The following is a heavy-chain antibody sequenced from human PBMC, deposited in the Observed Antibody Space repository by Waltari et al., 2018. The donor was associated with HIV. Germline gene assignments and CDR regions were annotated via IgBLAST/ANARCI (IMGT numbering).Heavy chain of an antibody. Sequence: VQLQEPGPGLVKPSQTPSLTCTVSGCCISSDCYYWSWILSPAGKGLEWVARIYTSGTTNDNPPVNSRVTLPGGTSKNQFSLKRSSVIGADTAVYDCARVGVTQLWPVDGMDVSGQGTTVTVSS. CDR1: GCCISSDCYY. D-gene: IGHD5-18*01. V-gene: IGHV4-61*02. J-gene: IGHJ6*02. CDR2: IYTSGTT. CDR3: ARVGVTQLWPVDGMDV.